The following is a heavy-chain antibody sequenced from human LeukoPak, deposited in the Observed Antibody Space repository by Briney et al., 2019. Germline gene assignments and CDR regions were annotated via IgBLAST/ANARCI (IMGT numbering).Heavy chain of an antibody. D-gene: IGHD3-10*01. CDR2: ISSSSSTR. J-gene: IGHJ3*02. CDR3: ARPYGDDAFDI. CDR1: GFTFSSYS. Sequence: GGSLRLSCAASGFTFSSYSMNWVRQAPGKGLEWVSYISSSSSTRYYADSVKGRFTISRDNAKNSLYLQMNSLRAEDTAVYYCARPYGDDAFDIWGQGTMVTVSS. V-gene: IGHV3-48*01.